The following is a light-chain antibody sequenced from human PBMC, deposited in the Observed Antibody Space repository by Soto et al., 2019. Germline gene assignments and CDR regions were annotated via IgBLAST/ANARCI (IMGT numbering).Light chain of an antibody. CDR2: DAP. CDR3: QRYHGYSLT. V-gene: IGKV1-5*01. CDR1: QTISFS. Sequence: DIHLNQSPSTLSASVGDRVTITCRASQTISFSLAWYQQKPGKAPKLLIYDAPTLQSGVPSRFSGSESGTEFILTISGLQPDDFATYYCQRYHGYSLTFGQGTKVDIK. J-gene: IGKJ1*01.